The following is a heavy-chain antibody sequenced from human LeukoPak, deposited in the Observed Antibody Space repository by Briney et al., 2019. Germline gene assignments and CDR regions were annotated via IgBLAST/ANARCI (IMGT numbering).Heavy chain of an antibody. D-gene: IGHD1-26*01. J-gene: IGHJ4*02. CDR2: INPNSGGT. Sequence: VASVKVSCKASGYTFTGYYMHWVRQAPGQGLEWMGWINPNSGGTNYAQKFQGRVTMTRDTSISTAYMELSRLRSDDTAVYYCARGMNEVGATFDYWGQGTLVTVSS. CDR1: GYTFTGYY. CDR3: ARGMNEVGATFDY. V-gene: IGHV1-2*02.